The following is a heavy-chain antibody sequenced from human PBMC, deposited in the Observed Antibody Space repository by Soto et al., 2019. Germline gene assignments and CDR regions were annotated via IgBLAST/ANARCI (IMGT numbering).Heavy chain of an antibody. Sequence: QVQLQESGPGLVKPSQTLSLTCTVSGGSISSGGYYWSWIRQHPGKGLEWIGYIYYSGSTYYNPYLKSRVTISVDTSKNQFSLKLSSVTAADTAVYYCARTILWFGELTKFDYWGQGTLVTVSS. CDR2: IYYSGST. CDR3: ARTILWFGELTKFDY. V-gene: IGHV4-31*03. CDR1: GGSISSGGYY. J-gene: IGHJ4*02. D-gene: IGHD3-10*01.